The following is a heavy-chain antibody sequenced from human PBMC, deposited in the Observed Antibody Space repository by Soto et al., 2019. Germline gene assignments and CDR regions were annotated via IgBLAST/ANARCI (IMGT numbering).Heavy chain of an antibody. Sequence: QVQLVQSGAEVKKPGASVKVSCKASVYTFISYDINWVRQATGQGLEWMGWMNPNTGDTGYAQKFQGRVTMTRNTSINTANLELSSLRSDDTAVYFCARGDGYIFDYWGQGTLVTVSS. CDR2: MNPNTGDT. V-gene: IGHV1-8*01. J-gene: IGHJ4*02. CDR1: VYTFISYD. D-gene: IGHD5-12*01. CDR3: ARGDGYIFDY.